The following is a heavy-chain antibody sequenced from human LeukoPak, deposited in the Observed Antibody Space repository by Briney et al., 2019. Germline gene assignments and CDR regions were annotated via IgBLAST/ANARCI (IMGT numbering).Heavy chain of an antibody. CDR3: ARSRITMVRGTPSHYYYYYGMDV. D-gene: IGHD3-10*01. CDR1: GFTFSSYS. V-gene: IGHV3-21*01. J-gene: IGHJ6*04. CDR2: ISSSSSYI. Sequence: GGSLRLSCAASGFTFSSYSMNWVRQAPGKGLEWVSSISSSSSYIYYADSVKGRFTISRDNAKNSLYLQMNSLRAEDTAVYYCARSRITMVRGTPSHYYYYYGMDVWGKGTTVAVSS.